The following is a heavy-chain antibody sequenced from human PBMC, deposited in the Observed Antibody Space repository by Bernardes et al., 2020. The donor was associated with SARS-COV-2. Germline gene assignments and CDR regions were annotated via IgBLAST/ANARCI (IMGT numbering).Heavy chain of an antibody. CDR1: GFTFNMYA. Sequence: GGSLRLSCAASGFTFNMYAMTWVRQAPGKGLEWVSGISGSSSSTYYADSVKGRFTISRDNSKNTLFLQMNSLRAEDTAVYYCAKCVVGYYAVDVWGQGTTVTVSS. CDR2: ISGSSSST. D-gene: IGHD2-15*01. CDR3: AKCVVGYYAVDV. V-gene: IGHV3-23*01. J-gene: IGHJ6*02.